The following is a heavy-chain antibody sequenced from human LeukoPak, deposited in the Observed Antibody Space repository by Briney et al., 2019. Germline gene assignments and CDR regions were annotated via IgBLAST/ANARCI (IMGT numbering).Heavy chain of an antibody. J-gene: IGHJ6*02. D-gene: IGHD2-15*01. V-gene: IGHV3-30*03. CDR1: GFTFSSYG. CDR3: ATSLSDCSGGRCYPWGFLYYGMDV. Sequence: GGSLTLSCATSGFTFSSYGIHWVRQAPCKGLEWVAVISHDGTKKHYGDSVKGRFTISRYNSKNTLFLQMKSLRMEDTAAYYCATSLSDCSGGRCYPWGFLYYGMDVWGPGTTVTVSS. CDR2: ISHDGTKK.